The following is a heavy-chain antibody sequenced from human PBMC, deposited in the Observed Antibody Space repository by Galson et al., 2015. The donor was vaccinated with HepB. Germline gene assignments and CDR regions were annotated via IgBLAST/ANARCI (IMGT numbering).Heavy chain of an antibody. D-gene: IGHD1-26*01. CDR2: IKSKIDGGAS. CDR1: DFTFNDAW. J-gene: IGHJ6*02. V-gene: IGHV3-15*07. Sequence: SLRLSCAASDFTFNDAWMSWVRQAPGKGLEWVGRIKSKIDGGASEYAAPVKGRFTISRDDSKNTLYLQINSLKTEDTAVYYCTSVGHRYYHYYYYGMDVWGQGTTVTVSS. CDR3: TSVGHRYYHYYYYGMDV.